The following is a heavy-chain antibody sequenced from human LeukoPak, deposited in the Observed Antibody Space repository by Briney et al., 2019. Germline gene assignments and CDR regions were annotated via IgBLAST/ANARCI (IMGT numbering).Heavy chain of an antibody. V-gene: IGHV5-51*01. CDR3: ARRSASGIAFDI. CDR2: IYPGDSDT. CDR1: GHSFTSYW. D-gene: IGHD1-26*01. Sequence: GESLKISCKGSGHSFTSYWIGWVRQMPGKGLELMGTIYPGDSDTRYSPSFQGQVTISADKSISTAYLQWSSLKASDTAIYYCARRSASGIAFDIWGQGTVVTVSS. J-gene: IGHJ3*02.